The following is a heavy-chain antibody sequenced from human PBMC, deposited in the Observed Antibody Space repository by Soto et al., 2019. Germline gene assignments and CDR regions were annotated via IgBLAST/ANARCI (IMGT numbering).Heavy chain of an antibody. J-gene: IGHJ4*01. D-gene: IGHD3-22*01. CDR1: GFTFSSYA. CDR2: IKSKTDGGTT. V-gene: IGHV3-15*01. Sequence: TGGSLRLSCAASGFTFSSYAMSWVRQAPGKGLEWVGRIKSKTDGGTTDYAEPVKGRFAISRDDSNNMVYLQMNSLKIEDTAVYYCTTDSYSTIIIVRFDYWGHGTLVTVSS. CDR3: TTDSYSTIIIVRFDY.